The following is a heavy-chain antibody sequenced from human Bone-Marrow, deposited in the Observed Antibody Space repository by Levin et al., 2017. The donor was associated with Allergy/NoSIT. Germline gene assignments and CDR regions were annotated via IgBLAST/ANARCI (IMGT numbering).Heavy chain of an antibody. D-gene: IGHD3-3*01. V-gene: IGHV4-34*01. CDR1: GGSFSGYY. CDR2: INHSGST. CDR3: ARDPRITIFGVVSYAFDI. Sequence: PSETLSLTCAVYGGSFSGYYWSWIRQPPGKGLEWIGEINHSGSTNYNPSLKSRVTISVDTSKNQFSLKLSSVTAADTAVYYCARDPRITIFGVVSYAFDIWGQGTMVTVSS. J-gene: IGHJ3*02.